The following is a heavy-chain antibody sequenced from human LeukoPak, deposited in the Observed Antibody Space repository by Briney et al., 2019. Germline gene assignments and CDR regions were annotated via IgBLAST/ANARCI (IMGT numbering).Heavy chain of an antibody. CDR2: ISGSGGST. CDR1: GFTFSSYA. J-gene: IGHJ3*02. CDR3: AKDSPYYDSSGYYYGAAFDI. Sequence: GGSLRLSCAASGFTFSSYAMSWVRQAPGKGLEWVSAISGSGGSTYYADSVKGRFTISRDNSKNTLYLQMNSLRAEDTALYYCAKDSPYYDSSGYYYGAAFDIWGQGTMVTVSS. D-gene: IGHD3-22*01. V-gene: IGHV3-23*01.